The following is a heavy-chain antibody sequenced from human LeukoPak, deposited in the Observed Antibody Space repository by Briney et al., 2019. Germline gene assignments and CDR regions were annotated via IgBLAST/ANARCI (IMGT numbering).Heavy chain of an antibody. CDR1: GFTFSDYY. J-gene: IGHJ6*03. V-gene: IGHV3-11*04. Sequence: GGSLRLSCAASGFTFSDYYMSWIRQAPGKGLEWLSYISSSGTTIYYADSVKGRFTISRDNARNSLYLQMNSLRVEDTAVYYCARDPYSGNYGDYYYYYMDVWGKGTTVTISS. CDR3: ARDPYSGNYGDYYYYYMDV. D-gene: IGHD1-26*01. CDR2: ISSSGTTI.